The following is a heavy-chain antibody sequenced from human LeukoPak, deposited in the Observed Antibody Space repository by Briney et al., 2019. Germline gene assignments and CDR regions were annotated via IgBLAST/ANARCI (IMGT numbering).Heavy chain of an antibody. Sequence: GSLRLSCAASGFTFSSYAMSWIRQPPGKGLEWIGSIYYSGSTYHNPSLESRVTLSIHTSKNQFSLNLTSVTAADTAVYYCARGVGDPVLDFDYWGQGTLVTVSS. CDR3: ARGVGDPVLDFDY. CDR2: IYYSGST. J-gene: IGHJ4*02. CDR1: GFTFSSYA. D-gene: IGHD1-26*01. V-gene: IGHV4-39*01.